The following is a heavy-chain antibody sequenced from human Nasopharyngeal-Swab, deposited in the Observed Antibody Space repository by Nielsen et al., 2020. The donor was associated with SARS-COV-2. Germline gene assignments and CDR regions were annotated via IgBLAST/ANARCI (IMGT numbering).Heavy chain of an antibody. D-gene: IGHD2-8*01. J-gene: IGHJ4*02. Sequence: SETLSLTCAVYGGSFSGYYWSWIRQPPGKGLEWIGEINHSGSTNSNPSLKSRVTISVDTSKNQFSLKLSSVTAADTAVYYCARRRYATVDYWGKGTLVTVSS. CDR3: ARRRYATVDY. CDR2: INHSGST. CDR1: GGSFSGYY. V-gene: IGHV4-34*01.